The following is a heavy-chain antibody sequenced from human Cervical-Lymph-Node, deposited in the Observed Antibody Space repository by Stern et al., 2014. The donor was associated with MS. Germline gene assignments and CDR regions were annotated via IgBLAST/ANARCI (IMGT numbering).Heavy chain of an antibody. J-gene: IGHJ3*02. Sequence: QLQLQESGSGLVKPSQTLSLTCAVSGGSISSGGYSWSWIRQPPGKGLEWIGYIYHSGSTYDNPSLRSRVTISVDRSKNQFSLKLSSVTAADTAVYYCARSSVTTPNAFDIWGQGTMVTVSS. CDR3: ARSSVTTPNAFDI. D-gene: IGHD4-17*01. V-gene: IGHV4-30-2*01. CDR2: IYHSGST. CDR1: GGSISSGGYS.